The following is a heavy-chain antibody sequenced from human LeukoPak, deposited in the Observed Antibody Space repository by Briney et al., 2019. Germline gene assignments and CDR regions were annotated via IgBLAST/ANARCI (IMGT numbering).Heavy chain of an antibody. V-gene: IGHV3-21*01. J-gene: IGHJ6*03. Sequence: GGSLRLSCAASGFTFSSYSMNWVRQAPGKGLEWVSSISSSSSYIYYADSVKGRFTISRDNAKNTLYLQMNSLRAEDTAVYYCARCPYSSSWGFGYYYYYMDVWGKGTTVTISS. CDR2: ISSSSSYI. CDR1: GFTFSSYS. D-gene: IGHD6-13*01. CDR3: ARCPYSSSWGFGYYYYYMDV.